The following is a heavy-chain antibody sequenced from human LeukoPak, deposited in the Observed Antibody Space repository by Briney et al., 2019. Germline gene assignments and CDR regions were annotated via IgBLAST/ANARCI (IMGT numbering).Heavy chain of an antibody. CDR2: IIPILGIA. V-gene: IGHV1-69*04. D-gene: IGHD3-22*01. CDR1: GGTFSSYA. Sequence: SVKVSCKASGGTFSSYAISWVRQAPGQGLEWMGRIIPILGIANYARKFQGRVTITADKSTSTAYMELSSLRSEDTAVYYCARYRWADYYDSSGYPPALDYWGQGTLVTVSS. CDR3: ARYRWADYYDSSGYPPALDY. J-gene: IGHJ4*02.